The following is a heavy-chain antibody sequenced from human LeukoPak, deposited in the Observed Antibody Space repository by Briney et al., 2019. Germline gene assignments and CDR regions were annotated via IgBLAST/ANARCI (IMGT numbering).Heavy chain of an antibody. V-gene: IGHV3-64*01. CDR2: ISSNGGST. CDR3: ARDPESYDFWSGYPDY. Sequence: GGSLRLSCAASGFTFSSYAMHWVRQAPGKGLEYASAISSNGGSTYYANSVKGRFTISRDNSKNTLYLQMGSLRAEDMAVYYCARDPESYDFWSGYPDYWGQGTLVTVSS. CDR1: GFTFSSYA. D-gene: IGHD3-3*01. J-gene: IGHJ4*02.